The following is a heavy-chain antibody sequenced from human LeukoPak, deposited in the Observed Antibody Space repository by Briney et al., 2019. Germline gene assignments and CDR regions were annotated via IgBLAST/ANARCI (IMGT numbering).Heavy chain of an antibody. CDR3: ATSITMVRGTGIDY. Sequence: ASVKVSCKVSGYTLTELSMHWVRQAPGKGLEWMGGFDPEDGETIYAQKFQGRVTMTEDTSTDTAYMELSSLRSEDTAVYYCATSITMVRGTGIDYWGQGTLVTVSS. CDR2: FDPEDGET. J-gene: IGHJ4*02. V-gene: IGHV1-24*01. CDR1: GYTLTELS. D-gene: IGHD3-10*01.